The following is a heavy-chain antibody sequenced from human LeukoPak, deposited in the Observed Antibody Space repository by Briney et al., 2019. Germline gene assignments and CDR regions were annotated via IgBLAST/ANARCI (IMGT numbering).Heavy chain of an antibody. CDR2: IYYSGST. Sequence: SETLSLTCTVSGGSVSSGSYYWSWIRQPPGKGLEWIGYIYYSGSTNYNPSLKSRVTISVDTSKNQFSLELSSVTAADTAVYYCASETGYSSGSGSYYFDYWGQGTLVTVSS. CDR1: GGSVSSGSYY. J-gene: IGHJ4*02. CDR3: ASETGYSSGSGSYYFDY. V-gene: IGHV4-61*01. D-gene: IGHD6-19*01.